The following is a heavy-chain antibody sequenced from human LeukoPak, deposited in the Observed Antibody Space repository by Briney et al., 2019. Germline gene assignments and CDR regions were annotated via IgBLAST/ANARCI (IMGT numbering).Heavy chain of an antibody. CDR1: GGSISSGSYY. CDR2: IYTSGST. Sequence: SQTLSLTCTVSGGSISSGSYYWSWIRQPAGKGLEWIGRIYTSGSTNYNPSLKSRVTISVDTSKNQFSLKLSSVTAADTAVYCCARGRIAVAGGFDYWGQGTLVTVSS. CDR3: ARGRIAVAGGFDY. V-gene: IGHV4-61*02. D-gene: IGHD6-19*01. J-gene: IGHJ4*02.